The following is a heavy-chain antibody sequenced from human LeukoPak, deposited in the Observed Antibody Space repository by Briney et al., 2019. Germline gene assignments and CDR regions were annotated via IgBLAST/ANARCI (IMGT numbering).Heavy chain of an antibody. CDR1: GDSISTSKSY. Sequence: SETLSLTCTVSGDSISTSKSYWGWIRQPPLKGLEWIGSIYYSGSTYYNPSLKSRVTISVDTSKNHFSLKLSSVTAADTAVYYCARVSGSGYYAFDYWGQGTLVTVSS. CDR2: IYYSGST. J-gene: IGHJ4*02. CDR3: ARVSGSGYYAFDY. V-gene: IGHV4-39*02. D-gene: IGHD3-3*01.